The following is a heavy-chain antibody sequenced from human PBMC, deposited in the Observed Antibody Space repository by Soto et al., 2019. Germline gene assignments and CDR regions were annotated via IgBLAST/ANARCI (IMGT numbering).Heavy chain of an antibody. CDR1: GFSVTNNY. CDR3: ARGRGSTGYLGREHYFDY. Sequence: EVQMVESGGGVVQPGGYLRLSCAASGFSVTNNYMNWVRQAPGKGLEWVSIIDIGGNTYYADSVKDRFTISRDDSKNTRYLQMDSLRPEDTAVYFWARGRGSTGYLGREHYFDYWGQGTLVTVSP. J-gene: IGHJ4*02. D-gene: IGHD3-16*01. V-gene: IGHV3-66*01. CDR2: IDIGGNT.